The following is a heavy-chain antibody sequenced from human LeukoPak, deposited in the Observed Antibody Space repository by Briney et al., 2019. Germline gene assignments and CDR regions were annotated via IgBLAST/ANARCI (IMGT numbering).Heavy chain of an antibody. V-gene: IGHV4-30-2*01. J-gene: IGHJ3*02. CDR2: IYHSGST. CDR3: ARAPYSGSYGAFDI. Sequence: SQTLSLTCAVSGGSISSGGYSWSWIRQPPGKGLEWIGYIYHSGSTYYNPSLKSRVTISVDGSKNQFSLKLSSVTAADTAVYYCARAPYSGSYGAFDIWGQGTMVTVSS. CDR1: GGSISSGGYS. D-gene: IGHD1-26*01.